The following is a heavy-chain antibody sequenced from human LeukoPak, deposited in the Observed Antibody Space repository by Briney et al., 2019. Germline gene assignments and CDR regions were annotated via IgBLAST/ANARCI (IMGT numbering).Heavy chain of an antibody. J-gene: IGHJ4*02. D-gene: IGHD1-20*01. V-gene: IGHV3-21*01. Sequence: GGSLRLSCAASGFTFSSYAMTWVRQAPGKGQEWVSGISSSSTNIQYADSVKGRFSISRDNAKSSLYLQMNSLRAEDTAVYYCGRCITTSLIVNDYWGQGTLVTVSS. CDR3: GRCITTSLIVNDY. CDR2: ISSSSTNI. CDR1: GFTFSSYA.